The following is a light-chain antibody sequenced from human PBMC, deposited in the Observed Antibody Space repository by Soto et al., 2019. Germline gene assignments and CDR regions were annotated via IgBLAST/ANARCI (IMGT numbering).Light chain of an antibody. J-gene: IGKJ4*01. CDR3: QQYNKWPLS. CDR1: QSVSSS. Sequence: EIVMTQSPATLSVSPGEKDTLSCWASQSVSSSLAWYQQKPGQAPRLLIYGASTRATGIPARFSGSGSGTVFTFNISSLQSEDLAVYFCQQYNKWPLSFGGGTKV. CDR2: GAS. V-gene: IGKV3-15*01.